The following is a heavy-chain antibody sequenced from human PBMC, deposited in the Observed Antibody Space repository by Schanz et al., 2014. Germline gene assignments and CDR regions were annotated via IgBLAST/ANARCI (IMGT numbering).Heavy chain of an antibody. J-gene: IGHJ4*02. Sequence: QVQLVQSGDEAKKPGASVKVSCKTSGYTFSDYGITWVRQAPAQGLEWVGWISPYTGNTHYFDKMEGRVTMTTDTSTSADYMELRSLRSDDTAVYYFARGYGDSPTDFWGQGTLVTVSS. CDR2: ISPYTGNT. D-gene: IGHD4-17*01. CDR1: GYTFSDYG. V-gene: IGHV1-18*01. CDR3: ARGYGDSPTDF.